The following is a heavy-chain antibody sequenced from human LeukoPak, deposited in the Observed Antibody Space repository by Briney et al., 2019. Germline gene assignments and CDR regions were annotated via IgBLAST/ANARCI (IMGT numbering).Heavy chain of an antibody. D-gene: IGHD6-13*01. Sequence: SETLSLTCTVSGGSISSYCWSWIRQPPGKGLEWVGYIYYSGSTNYNPSLKSRVTISLDTPKNQFSLKLSSVTAADAAGYYCASSIGAAGTDYYYYYMDGWGKGTTVTVSS. CDR1: GGSISSYC. J-gene: IGHJ6*03. CDR2: IYYSGST. CDR3: ASSIGAAGTDYYYYYMDG. V-gene: IGHV4-59*01.